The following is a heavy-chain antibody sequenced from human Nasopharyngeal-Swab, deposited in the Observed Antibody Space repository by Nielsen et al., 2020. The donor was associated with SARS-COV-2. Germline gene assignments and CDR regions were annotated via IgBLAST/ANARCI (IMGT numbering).Heavy chain of an antibody. D-gene: IGHD1-20*01. Sequence: WIRQPPGKGLDWIGNIYYTGSTNYNPSLKSRVAISVDTPKNQFSLKLSSVTAADTAVYYCARALTGTSFFDPWGQGTLVTVFS. J-gene: IGHJ5*02. CDR3: ARALTGTSFFDP. CDR2: IYYTGST. V-gene: IGHV4-59*01.